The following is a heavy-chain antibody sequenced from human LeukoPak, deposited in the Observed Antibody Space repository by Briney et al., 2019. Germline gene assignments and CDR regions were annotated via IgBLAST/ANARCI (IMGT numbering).Heavy chain of an antibody. J-gene: IGHJ4*02. D-gene: IGHD6-13*01. V-gene: IGHV3-53*01. Sequence: PGGSLRLYCAASGFTVSSNYMSWVRQAPGKGLEWVSVIYSGGSTYYADSVKGRFTISRDNSKNTLYLQMNSLRAEDTAVYYCARGPLAGTFDYWGQGTLVIVSS. CDR1: GFTVSSNY. CDR3: ARGPLAGTFDY. CDR2: IYSGGST.